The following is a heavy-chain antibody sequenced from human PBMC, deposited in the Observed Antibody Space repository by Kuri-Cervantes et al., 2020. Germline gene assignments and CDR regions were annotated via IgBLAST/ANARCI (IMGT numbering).Heavy chain of an antibody. Sequence: GESLKISCAASGFTFSSYVMYWGRQAPGKGLEWVSDIHGGGDAFYADSVRGRFTISRDNSKNTLYLQMNSLRAEDTAVYYCAALGYCSGGSCYGYYYYYYMDVWGKGTTVTVSS. CDR2: IHGGGDA. CDR1: GFTFSSYV. CDR3: AALGYCSGGSCYGYYYYYYMDV. V-gene: IGHV3-23*01. D-gene: IGHD2-15*01. J-gene: IGHJ6*03.